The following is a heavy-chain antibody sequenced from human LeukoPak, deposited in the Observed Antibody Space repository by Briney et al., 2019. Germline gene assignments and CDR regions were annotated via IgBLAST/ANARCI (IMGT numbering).Heavy chain of an antibody. D-gene: IGHD1-1*01. V-gene: IGHV3-53*01. CDR2: IYSGGST. Sequence: GSLRLSCAASGFTVSSTYMSWVRQAPGKGLEWVSVIYSGGSTYYADSVKGRFTISRDNSKNTLYLQMNSLRAEDTAVYYCASATMDNWNGVYYFDYWGQGTLVTVSS. CDR1: GFTVSSTY. CDR3: ASATMDNWNGVYYFDY. J-gene: IGHJ4*02.